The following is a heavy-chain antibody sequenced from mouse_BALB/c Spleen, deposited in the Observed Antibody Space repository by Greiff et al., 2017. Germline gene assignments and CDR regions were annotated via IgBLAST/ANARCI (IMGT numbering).Heavy chain of an antibody. Sequence: VQLKQSGAELVRPGVSVKISCKGSGYTFTDYAMHWVKQSHAKSLEWIGVISTYYGDASYNQKFKGKATMTVDKSSSTAYMELARLTSEDSAIYYCAREKVHYYAMDYWGQGTSVTVSS. CDR3: AREKVHYYAMDY. CDR1: GYTFTDYA. J-gene: IGHJ4*01. CDR2: ISTYYGDA. V-gene: IGHV1S137*01. D-gene: IGHD2-14*01.